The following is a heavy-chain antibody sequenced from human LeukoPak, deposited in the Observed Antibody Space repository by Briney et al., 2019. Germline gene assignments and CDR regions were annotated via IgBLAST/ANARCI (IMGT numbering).Heavy chain of an antibody. CDR3: ARGGFKVYCSGGTCYSRTDNWFDP. V-gene: IGHV3-20*04. D-gene: IGHD2-15*01. CDR2: IDWNGDGT. Sequence: GGSLRLSCAASGFTFDDYGMSWVRQAPGKGLEWVSNIDWNGDGTDYADSVKGRFTISRDNAKNSLYLQMTGLRGEDTALYYCARGGFKVYCSGGTCYSRTDNWFDPWGQGTLVTVSS. CDR1: GFTFDDYG. J-gene: IGHJ5*02.